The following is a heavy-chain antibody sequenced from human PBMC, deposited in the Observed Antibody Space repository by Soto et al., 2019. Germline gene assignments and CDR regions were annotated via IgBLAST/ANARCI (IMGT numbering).Heavy chain of an antibody. CDR1: GFSFSSYE. J-gene: IGHJ5*02. Sequence: XESLRLSCAASGFSFSSYEMNWVRQAPGKGLEWISYIRSSGSPIYYADSVKGRFTISRDNSKNTLYLQMNSLRAEDTAVYYCARDRGGQLVWGWFDPWGQGTLVTVSS. CDR3: ARDRGGQLVWGWFDP. V-gene: IGHV3-48*03. D-gene: IGHD6-6*01. CDR2: IRSSGSPI.